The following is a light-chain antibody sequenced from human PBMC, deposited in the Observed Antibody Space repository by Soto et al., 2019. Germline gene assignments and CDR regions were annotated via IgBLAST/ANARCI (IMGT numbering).Light chain of an antibody. CDR1: SSDVGNYNL. Sequence: QSALTQPASVSGSPGQSITISCTGTSSDVGNYNLVSWYQQHPGKAPKLIIYEVTERPSGVSDRFSGSKSGYTASLTISGLQAEDEADYYCCSYATGTTSYAVFGGGTQLTVL. V-gene: IGLV2-23*02. CDR3: CSYATGTTSYAV. J-gene: IGLJ7*01. CDR2: EVT.